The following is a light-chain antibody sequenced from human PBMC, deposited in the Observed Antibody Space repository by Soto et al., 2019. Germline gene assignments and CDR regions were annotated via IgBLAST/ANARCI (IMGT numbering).Light chain of an antibody. CDR2: KAS. Sequence: DIQMTPSPSTLSGSVGDRVTITCRASQTISSWLAWYQQKPGKAPKLLIYKASTLKSGVPSRFSGSGSGTEFTLTISGLQPDDFATYYCQHYNSYSEAFGQGTKVDIK. J-gene: IGKJ1*01. V-gene: IGKV1-5*03. CDR1: QTISSW. CDR3: QHYNSYSEA.